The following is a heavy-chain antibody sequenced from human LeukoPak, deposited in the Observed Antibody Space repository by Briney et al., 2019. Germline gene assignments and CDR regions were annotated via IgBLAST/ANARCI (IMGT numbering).Heavy chain of an antibody. Sequence: SETLSLTCTVSGYSISSGYYWGWIRQPAGKGLEWIGRIYTSGSTNYNPSLKSRVTMSVDTSKNQFSLKLSSVTAADTAVYYCATAGGYDIQDWGQGTLVTVSS. D-gene: IGHD3-9*01. CDR2: IYTSGST. V-gene: IGHV4-4*07. CDR3: ATAGGYDIQD. J-gene: IGHJ4*02. CDR1: GYSISSGYY.